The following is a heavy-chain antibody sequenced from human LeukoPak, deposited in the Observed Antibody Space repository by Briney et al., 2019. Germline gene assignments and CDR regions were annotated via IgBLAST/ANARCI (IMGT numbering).Heavy chain of an antibody. CDR1: GGTFSSYA. Sequence: GSSVKVSCKASGGTFSSYAISWVRQAPGQGLEWMGGIIPIFGTANYAQKFQGRVTITADESTSTAYMELSSLRSEDTAVYYCARTPWIQLWQPFGYWGQGTLVTVSS. CDR2: IIPIFGTA. V-gene: IGHV1-69*01. J-gene: IGHJ4*02. D-gene: IGHD5-18*01. CDR3: ARTPWIQLWQPFGY.